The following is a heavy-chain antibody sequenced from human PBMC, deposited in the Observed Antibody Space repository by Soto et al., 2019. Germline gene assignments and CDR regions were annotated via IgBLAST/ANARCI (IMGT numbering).Heavy chain of an antibody. J-gene: IGHJ5*02. V-gene: IGHV4-31*03. CDR2: IYYSGST. Sequence: QVQLQESGPGLVKPSQTLSLTCTVSGGSISSGGYYWSWIRQHPGKGLEWIGYIYYSGSTYYNPSLKRRVTISVDTSKNQFSLKLSSVTAADTAVYYCATQTTVVTQNWFDPWGQGTLVTVSS. D-gene: IGHD4-17*01. CDR1: GGSISSGGYY. CDR3: ATQTTVVTQNWFDP.